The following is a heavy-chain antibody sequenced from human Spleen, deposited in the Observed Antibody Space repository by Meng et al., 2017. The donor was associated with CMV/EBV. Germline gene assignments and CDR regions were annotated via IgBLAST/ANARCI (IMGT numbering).Heavy chain of an antibody. J-gene: IGHJ5*02. D-gene: IGHD1-7*01. CDR3: ARGVRWNWFMGLDP. Sequence: GSLRLSCAVYGGSFSSYYWTWIRQPPGKGLEWIGEIRHSGVTNYNPSLKSRVTMSVDTSNNQFSLKLRSVTAADTAVYHCARGVRWNWFMGLDPWGQGTLVTVSS. CDR2: IRHSGVT. CDR1: GGSFSSYY. V-gene: IGHV4-34*01.